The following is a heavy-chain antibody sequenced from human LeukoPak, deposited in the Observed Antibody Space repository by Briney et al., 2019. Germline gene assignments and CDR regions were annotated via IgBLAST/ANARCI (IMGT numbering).Heavy chain of an antibody. CDR2: ISGSGGST. CDR1: GFTFSSYA. J-gene: IGHJ4*02. CDR3: AKVSGYYYDSSGYYPY. Sequence: PGGSLRLSCAASGFTFSSYAMSWVRQAPGKGLEWVSAISGSGGSTYYADSVKGRFTISRDNSKNTLYLQMNSLRAEDTAVYYCAKVSGYYYDSSGYYPYWGQGTLVTVSS. D-gene: IGHD3-22*01. V-gene: IGHV3-23*01.